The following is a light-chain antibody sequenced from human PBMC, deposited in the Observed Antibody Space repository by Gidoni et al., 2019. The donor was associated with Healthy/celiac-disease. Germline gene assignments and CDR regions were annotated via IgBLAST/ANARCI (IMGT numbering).Light chain of an antibody. V-gene: IGKV1-33*01. J-gene: IGKJ4*01. CDR2: DAS. Sequence: IHITQSPSSLSAFVGDSVTITCQASQDISKYLNWYQKKPGKAPKLLIYDASNLETGVPSRFSGSGSGTDFTFNISSLQPEDIATYYCQQYDNLPLTFGGGTKVEIK. CDR3: QQYDNLPLT. CDR1: QDISKY.